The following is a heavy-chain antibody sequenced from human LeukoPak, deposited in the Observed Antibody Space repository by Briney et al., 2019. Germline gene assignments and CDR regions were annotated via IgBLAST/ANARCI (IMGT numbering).Heavy chain of an antibody. D-gene: IGHD4-23*01. CDR3: ARDPTVVTLGGYFDS. J-gene: IGHJ4*02. V-gene: IGHV4-34*01. CDR2: INHSGST. CDR1: GGSFSGYY. Sequence: SETLSLTCAVYGGSFSGYYWSWIRQPPGKGLEWIGEINHSGSTNYNPSLKSRVTISVDTSKNQFSLKLSSVTAADTAVYYCARDPTVVTLGGYFDSWGQGTLVTVSS.